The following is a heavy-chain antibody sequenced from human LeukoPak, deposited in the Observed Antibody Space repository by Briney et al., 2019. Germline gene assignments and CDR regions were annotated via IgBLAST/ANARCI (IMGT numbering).Heavy chain of an antibody. CDR2: ISGSGGST. D-gene: IGHD3-10*01. CDR3: ARHGSGTYYFDY. CDR1: GFTFSSYA. J-gene: IGHJ4*02. V-gene: IGHV3-23*01. Sequence: GGSLRLSCAASGFTFSSYAMSWVRQAPGKGLEWVSAISGSGGSTYYADSVKGRFTISRDNSKNTLYLQMNSLRAEDTAVYYCARHGSGTYYFDYWGQGTLVTASS.